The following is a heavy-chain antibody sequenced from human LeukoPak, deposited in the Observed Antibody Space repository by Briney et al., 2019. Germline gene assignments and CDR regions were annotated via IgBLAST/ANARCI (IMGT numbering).Heavy chain of an antibody. CDR2: MNPNSGNT. V-gene: IGHV1-8*01. CDR3: ARAADYYDFWSGYYTAEYFQH. CDR1: GYTFTSYD. Sequence: ASVKVSFKASGYTFTSYDIDWVRQAPGQGLEGMGWMNPNSGNTGYAQKFQGRVTMTRNTSISTAYMELSSLRSEDTAVYYCARAADYYDFWSGYYTAEYFQHWGQGTLVTVSS. D-gene: IGHD3-3*01. J-gene: IGHJ1*01.